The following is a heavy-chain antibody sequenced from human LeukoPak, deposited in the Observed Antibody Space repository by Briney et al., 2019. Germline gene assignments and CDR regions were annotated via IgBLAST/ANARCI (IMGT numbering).Heavy chain of an antibody. Sequence: MPSATLSLACRVSGGSINRPYWSWIRQHPGKRMEWIGYIFNAGNTNYNPSLASRGTMSVDTSRTQFFLRLSPVTAADTAIYYCASRPADTTWYGVFDYWSQGTLVTVSS. J-gene: IGHJ4*02. CDR3: ASRPADTTWYGVFDY. V-gene: IGHV4-59*11. D-gene: IGHD3-10*01. CDR1: GGSINRPY. CDR2: IFNAGNT.